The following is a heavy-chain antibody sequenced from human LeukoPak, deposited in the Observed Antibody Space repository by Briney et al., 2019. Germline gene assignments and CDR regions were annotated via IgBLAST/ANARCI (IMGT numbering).Heavy chain of an antibody. Sequence: GGSLRLSCAASGFTFSDYSMSWIRQAPGKGLEWVSYISSSGSTIYYADSVKGRFTISRDNAKNSLYLQMNSLRAEDTAVYYCARRIAAAGLYFDYWGQGTLVTVSS. CDR3: ARRIAAAGLYFDY. CDR2: ISSSGSTI. J-gene: IGHJ4*02. V-gene: IGHV3-11*04. CDR1: GFTFSDYS. D-gene: IGHD6-13*01.